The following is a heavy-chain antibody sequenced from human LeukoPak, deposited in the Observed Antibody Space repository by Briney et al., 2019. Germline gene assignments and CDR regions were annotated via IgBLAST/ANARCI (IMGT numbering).Heavy chain of an antibody. Sequence: SETLSLTCTVSGGSISSYYWSWIRQSAGKGLEWIGRIYTSGSTNYNPSLKSRVTMSADTSKNQFSLKLSSVTAADTAVYYCARAHSSRIVGATDDAFDIWGQGTMVTVSS. J-gene: IGHJ3*02. CDR2: IYTSGST. CDR3: ARAHSSRIVGATDDAFDI. CDR1: GGSISSYY. V-gene: IGHV4-4*07. D-gene: IGHD1-26*01.